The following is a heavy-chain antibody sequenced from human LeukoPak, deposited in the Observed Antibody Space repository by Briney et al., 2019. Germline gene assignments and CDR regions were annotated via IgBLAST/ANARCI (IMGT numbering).Heavy chain of an antibody. D-gene: IGHD1-26*01. CDR2: IYYSGST. CDR3: ARDLGATRFDY. V-gene: IGHV4-59*01. J-gene: IGHJ4*02. Sequence: SETLSLTCTVSGGSMSSYYWSWIRQPPGKGLEWIGYIYYSGSTNYNPSLKSRVTISVDTSKNQFSLKLSSVTAADTAVYYCARDLGATRFDYWGQGTLVTVSS. CDR1: GGSMSSYY.